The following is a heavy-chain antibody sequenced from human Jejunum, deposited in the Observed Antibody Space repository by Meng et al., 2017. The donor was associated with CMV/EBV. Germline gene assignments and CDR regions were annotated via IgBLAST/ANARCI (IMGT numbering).Heavy chain of an antibody. CDR3: AHQAVAGTRGWFDP. Sequence: QWQVVQSGAEVKKPGASVKVSCKASGYTFTGYYMHWVRQAPGQGLEWMGRINPNSGGTNYAQKFQGRVTMTRDTSISTAYMELSRLRSDDTAVYYCAHQAVAGTRGWFDPWGQGTLVTVSS. J-gene: IGHJ5*02. D-gene: IGHD6-19*01. CDR2: INPNSGGT. CDR1: GYTFTGYY. V-gene: IGHV1-2*06.